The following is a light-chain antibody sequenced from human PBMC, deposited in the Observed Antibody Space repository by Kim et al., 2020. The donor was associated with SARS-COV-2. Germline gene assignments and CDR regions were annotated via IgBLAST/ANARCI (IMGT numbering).Light chain of an antibody. CDR1: KLGDKY. CDR2: QDS. J-gene: IGLJ2*01. CDR3: QAWDSSTVV. V-gene: IGLV3-1*01. Sequence: SGSPGQTASLTCSGDKLGDKYACCYQQKPGQSPVLVIYQDSKRPSGIPERFSGSNSGNTATLTISGTQAMDEADYYCQAWDSSTVVFGGGTQLTVL.